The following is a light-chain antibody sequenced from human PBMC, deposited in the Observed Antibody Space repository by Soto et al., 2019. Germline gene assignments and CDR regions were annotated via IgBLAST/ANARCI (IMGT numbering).Light chain of an antibody. Sequence: SYELTQSPSVSVAPGETASITCGGDNIGNRDVHWYQKRTGQAPVAVIYYDTNRPSGVPDRFSGYTSGNTATLTITRVEAGDEADYCCQVWASSSGVFGGGTKLTVL. CDR3: QVWASSSGV. CDR1: NIGNRD. CDR2: YDT. J-gene: IGLJ3*02. V-gene: IGLV3-21*04.